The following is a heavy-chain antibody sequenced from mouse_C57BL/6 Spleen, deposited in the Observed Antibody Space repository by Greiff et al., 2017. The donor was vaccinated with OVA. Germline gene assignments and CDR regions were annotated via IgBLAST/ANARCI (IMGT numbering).Heavy chain of an antibody. CDR2: ISDGGSYT. V-gene: IGHV5-4*03. D-gene: IGHD1-1*01. Sequence: EVKVVESGGGLVKPGGSLKLSCAASGFTFSSYAMSWVRQTPEKRLEWVATISDGGSYTYYPDNVKGRFTISRDNAKNNLYLQMSHLKSEDTAMYYCARGGTTVEDTWFAYWGQGTLVTASA. CDR3: ARGGTTVEDTWFAY. J-gene: IGHJ3*01. CDR1: GFTFSSYA.